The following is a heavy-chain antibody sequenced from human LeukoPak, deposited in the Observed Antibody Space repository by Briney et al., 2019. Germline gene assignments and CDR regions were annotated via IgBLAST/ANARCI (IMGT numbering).Heavy chain of an antibody. CDR2: ISWNSGSI. J-gene: IGHJ4*02. D-gene: IGHD6-13*01. Sequence: PGGFLRLSCAASGFTYDDYAMHWIRQAPGKGLEWASGISWNSGSIGYADSVKGRFTISRDNAKNSLYLQMNSLRAEDMALYYCAKAGSSWLAFDYWGQGTLVTASS. CDR1: GFTYDDYA. V-gene: IGHV3-9*03. CDR3: AKAGSSWLAFDY.